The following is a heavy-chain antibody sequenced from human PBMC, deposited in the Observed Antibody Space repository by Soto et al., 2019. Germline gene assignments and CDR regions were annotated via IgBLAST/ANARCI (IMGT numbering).Heavy chain of an antibody. D-gene: IGHD3-3*01. CDR1: GYTFTSYG. V-gene: IGHV1-18*04. CDR2: ISAYKGNT. J-gene: IGHJ2*01. Sequence: QVQLVQSGAEVKKPGASVKVSCKASGYTFTSYGISWVRQAPGQGLEWMGWISAYKGNTNYAQKLQGRVAMTTDTSTSTAYMELRSLRSDDTAVYYCARAQKSERITIFGVVRKYWYFDLWGRGTLVTVSS. CDR3: ARAQKSERITIFGVVRKYWYFDL.